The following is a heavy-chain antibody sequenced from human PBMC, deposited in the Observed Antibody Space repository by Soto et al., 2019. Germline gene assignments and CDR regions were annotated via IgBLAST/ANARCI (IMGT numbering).Heavy chain of an antibody. J-gene: IGHJ5*02. CDR1: GYTFTKYT. CDR3: ARGEGYCSGGSCYRWFDP. Sequence: QVQLVQSGAEVKKPGASVKVSCKASGYTFTKYTIHWVRQAPGQRLEWMGRINAGNGNTEYSQQLQGRVTIVRDTSASTAYMELSSLRSEDTAVYYCARGEGYCSGGSCYRWFDPWGQGTLVTVSS. CDR2: INAGNGNT. D-gene: IGHD2-15*01. V-gene: IGHV1-3*01.